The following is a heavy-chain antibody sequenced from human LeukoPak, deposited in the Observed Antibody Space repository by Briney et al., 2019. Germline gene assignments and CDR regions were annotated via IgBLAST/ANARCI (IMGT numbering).Heavy chain of an antibody. CDR1: GDSISSSNW. Sequence: SGTLSLTCAVSGDSISSSNWWSWVRQLPGKGLEWIGEISHRGSTNYNPSLKSRVTISIDKSKNQFSLKLIFVTAADTAVYYCARVEVAVAGTIGDWGQGTLVTVSS. D-gene: IGHD2-15*01. CDR3: ARVEVAVAGTIGD. J-gene: IGHJ4*01. V-gene: IGHV4-4*02. CDR2: ISHRGST.